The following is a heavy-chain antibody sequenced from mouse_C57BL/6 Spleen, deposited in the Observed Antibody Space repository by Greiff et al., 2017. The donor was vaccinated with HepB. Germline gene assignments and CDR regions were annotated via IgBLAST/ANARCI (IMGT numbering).Heavy chain of an antibody. Sequence: VQLQQSGPELVKPGASVKISCKASGYSFTGYYMNWVKQSPEKSLEWIGEINPSTGGTTYNQKFKAKATLTVDKSSSTAYMQLKSLTSEDSAVYYCARNGKPFDYWGQGTTLTVSS. CDR3: ARNGKPFDY. D-gene: IGHD2-1*01. CDR1: GYSFTGYY. CDR2: INPSTGGT. J-gene: IGHJ2*01. V-gene: IGHV1-42*01.